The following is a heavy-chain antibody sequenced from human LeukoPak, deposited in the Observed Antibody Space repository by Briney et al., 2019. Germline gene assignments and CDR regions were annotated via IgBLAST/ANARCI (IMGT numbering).Heavy chain of an antibody. J-gene: IGHJ4*02. CDR3: ARMDFWSGYGFDY. V-gene: IGHV4-59*08. CDR2: INYSGRS. D-gene: IGHD3-3*01. Sequence: SETLSLTCIVSGNSITSDFWSWIRQSPRKGLEWIGYINYSGRSEYDPSLKSRVTISVDRSRKRVSLKMRSVTAADTAVYYCARMDFWSGYGFDYWGQGTLVTVSS. CDR1: GNSITSDF.